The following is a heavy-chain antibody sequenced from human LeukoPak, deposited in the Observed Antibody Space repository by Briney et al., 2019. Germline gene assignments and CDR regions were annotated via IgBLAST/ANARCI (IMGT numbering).Heavy chain of an antibody. V-gene: IGHV4-59*04. Sequence: SETLSLTCTVPGGSIGSYYWSWIRQPPGKGLEWIGSVSHSGSTYYNPSLKSRVTISVDTSKNQFSVKLRSVTAADTAVYYWAKPNLLCCRGCGRVYFGLLGQGTLVTVSS. D-gene: IGHD2-15*01. CDR1: GGSIGSYY. J-gene: IGHJ4*02. CDR3: AKPNLLCCRGCGRVYFGL. CDR2: VSHSGST.